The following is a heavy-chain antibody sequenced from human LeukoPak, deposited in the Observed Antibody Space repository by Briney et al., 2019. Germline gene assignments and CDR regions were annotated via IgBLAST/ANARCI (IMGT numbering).Heavy chain of an antibody. CDR1: GGTFISYA. CDR3: ARGPWDTAMLNYYYYMDV. V-gene: IGHV1-8*02. J-gene: IGHJ6*03. Sequence: ASVKVSCKASGGTFISYAINWVRQATGQGLEWMGWMNPNSGNTGYAQKFQGRVTMTRNTSISTAYMELSSLRSEDTAVYYCARGPWDTAMLNYYYYMDVWGKGTTVTVSS. CDR2: MNPNSGNT. D-gene: IGHD5-18*01.